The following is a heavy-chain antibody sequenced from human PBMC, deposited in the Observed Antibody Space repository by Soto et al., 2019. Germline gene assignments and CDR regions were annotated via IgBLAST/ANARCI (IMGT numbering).Heavy chain of an antibody. J-gene: IGHJ4*02. CDR2: IYYSGST. Sequence: SETLSLTCTVSGGSISSYYWSWIRQPPGKGLEWIGYIYYSGSTNYNPSLKSRVTISVDTSKNQFSLKLSSVTAADTAVYYCARERRTAMLDYWGQGTLVPVSS. CDR1: GGSISSYY. CDR3: ARERRTAMLDY. D-gene: IGHD5-18*01. V-gene: IGHV4-59*01.